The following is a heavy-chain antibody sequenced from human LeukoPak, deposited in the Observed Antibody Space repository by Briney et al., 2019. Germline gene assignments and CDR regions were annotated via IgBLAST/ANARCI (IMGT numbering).Heavy chain of an antibody. V-gene: IGHV3-21*01. D-gene: IGHD3-9*01. CDR1: GFPFSSYS. Sequence: GSLSLSCAASGFPFSSYSMNWVRQAQGKGLEWVSSISSSSSYIYYADSVKGRFTISRDNAKNSLYLQMNSLRAEDTAVYYCAREENLLRYFDWLSMGYFDYWGQGTLVTVSS. J-gene: IGHJ4*02. CDR3: AREENLLRYFDWLSMGYFDY. CDR2: ISSSSSYI.